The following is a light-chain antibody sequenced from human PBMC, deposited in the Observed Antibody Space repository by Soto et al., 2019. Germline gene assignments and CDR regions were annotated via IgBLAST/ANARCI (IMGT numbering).Light chain of an antibody. CDR3: QQSLSSPLT. CDR2: ATS. J-gene: IGKJ4*01. Sequence: DIQMTQSPSSLSASVGDRVTITCRPSQNIGKFLNWYQQKPGKAPTALIHATSTLQSGVSSRFSGSGSDTEFTLTSTSLQPEDFATYFCQQSLSSPLTFGGGTKV. V-gene: IGKV1-39*01. CDR1: QNIGKF.